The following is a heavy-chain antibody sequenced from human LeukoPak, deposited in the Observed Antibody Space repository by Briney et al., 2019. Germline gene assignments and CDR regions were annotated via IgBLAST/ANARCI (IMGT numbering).Heavy chain of an antibody. CDR3: ARVRGCSGGSCYQIY. Sequence: SETLSLTCTVSGGSISSSSYYWGWIRQPAGKGLEWIGSIYYSGSTYYNPSLKSRVTISLDTSKNQFSLKLSSVTAADTAVYYCARVRGCSGGSCYQIYWGQGTLVTVSS. J-gene: IGHJ4*02. V-gene: IGHV4-39*07. CDR1: GGSISSSSYY. CDR2: IYYSGST. D-gene: IGHD2-15*01.